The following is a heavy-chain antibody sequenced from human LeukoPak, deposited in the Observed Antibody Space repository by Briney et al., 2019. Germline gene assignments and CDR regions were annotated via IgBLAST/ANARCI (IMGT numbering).Heavy chain of an antibody. Sequence: GGSLRLSCAASGFTFSSHAMGWVRQAPGKGLEWVSSITGSGGSTYYGDSVKGRFTIARDNSKNTLYLQMNSLRAEDTAVYYCAKDSRMDVWGQGTTVTVSS. V-gene: IGHV3-23*01. CDR1: GFTFSSHA. J-gene: IGHJ6*02. CDR3: AKDSRMDV. CDR2: ITGSGGST.